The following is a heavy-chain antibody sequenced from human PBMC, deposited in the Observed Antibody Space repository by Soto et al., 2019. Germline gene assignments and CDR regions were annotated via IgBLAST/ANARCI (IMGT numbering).Heavy chain of an antibody. J-gene: IGHJ4*02. CDR3: ARRYGGNFDY. CDR1: GGSISSYY. D-gene: IGHD1-26*01. V-gene: IGHV4-59*01. CDR2: IYYSGST. Sequence: PSETLSVTCTVPGGSISSYYWSWIRQPPGKGLEWIGYIYYSGSTNYNPSLKSRVTISVDTSKNQFSLKLSSVTAADTAVYYWARRYGGNFDYWGQGTLVTVSS.